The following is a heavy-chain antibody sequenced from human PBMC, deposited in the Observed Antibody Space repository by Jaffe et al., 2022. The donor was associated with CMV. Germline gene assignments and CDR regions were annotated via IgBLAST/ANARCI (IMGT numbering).Heavy chain of an antibody. Sequence: EVQLVESGGGLVQPGGSLRLSCAASGFTFSSYWMHWVRQAPGKGLVWVSRINSDGSSTSYADSVKGRFTISRDNAKNTLYLQMNSLRAEDTAVYYCARDGYYDFWSGSGGMDVWGQGTTVTVSS. D-gene: IGHD3-3*01. J-gene: IGHJ6*02. CDR2: INSDGSST. V-gene: IGHV3-74*01. CDR1: GFTFSSYW. CDR3: ARDGYYDFWSGSGGMDV.